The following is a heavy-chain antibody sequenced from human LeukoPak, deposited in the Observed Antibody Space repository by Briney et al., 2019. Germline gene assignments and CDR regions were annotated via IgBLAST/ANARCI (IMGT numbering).Heavy chain of an antibody. J-gene: IGHJ6*03. CDR2: ISFDGSKK. Sequence: PGRSLRLSCAASGFTFSYYAMHWVRQAPGKGLEWVAVISFDGSKKYYADSVKGRFTISRDNSRNTLYLQMNSLRPEDTAVYYCAREESGGNSYYYYYMDVWGKGTTLTVSS. CDR1: GFTFSYYA. V-gene: IGHV3-30-3*01. CDR3: AREESGGNSYYYYYMDV. D-gene: IGHD4-23*01.